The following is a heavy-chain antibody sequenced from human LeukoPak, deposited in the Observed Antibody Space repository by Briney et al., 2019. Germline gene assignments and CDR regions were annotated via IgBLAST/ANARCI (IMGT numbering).Heavy chain of an antibody. V-gene: IGHV4-34*01. J-gene: IGHJ4*02. CDR1: GGSFSGYY. CDR3: ARGPRWLRY. D-gene: IGHD3-22*01. Sequence: PSETLSLTCAVYGGSFSGYYWSWIRQPPGKGLEWIGGINHSGSTNYNPSLKSRVTISVDTSKNQFSLKLSSVTAADTAVYYCARGPRWLRYWGQGTLVTVSS. CDR2: INHSGST.